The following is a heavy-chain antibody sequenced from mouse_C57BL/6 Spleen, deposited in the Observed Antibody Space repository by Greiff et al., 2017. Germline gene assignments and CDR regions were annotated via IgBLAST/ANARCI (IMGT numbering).Heavy chain of an antibody. CDR3: ARGLPFDY. V-gene: IGHV1-7*01. CDR2: INPSSGYT. D-gene: IGHD6-1*01. CDR1: GYTFTSYW. Sequence: VQLQQSGAELAKPGASVKLSCKASGYTFTSYWMHWVKQRPGQGLEWIGYINPSSGYTKYNQKFKDTATLTADKSSSTAYLQLSSLTYEDSAVYYCARGLPFDYWGQGTTLTVSS. J-gene: IGHJ2*01.